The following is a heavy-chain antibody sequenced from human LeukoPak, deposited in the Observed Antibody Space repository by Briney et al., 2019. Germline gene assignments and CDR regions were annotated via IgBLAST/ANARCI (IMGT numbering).Heavy chain of an antibody. V-gene: IGHV1-2*04. Sequence: GASVKVSCKASGYTFTGYYMHWVRQAPGQGLEWMGWINPNSGGTNYAQKFQGWVTMTRDTSISTAYMELSRLRSDDTAVYYCARGGSLFDWLLPFDYWGQGTLVTVSS. CDR3: ARGGSLFDWLLPFDY. D-gene: IGHD3-9*01. CDR2: INPNSGGT. J-gene: IGHJ4*02. CDR1: GYTFTGYY.